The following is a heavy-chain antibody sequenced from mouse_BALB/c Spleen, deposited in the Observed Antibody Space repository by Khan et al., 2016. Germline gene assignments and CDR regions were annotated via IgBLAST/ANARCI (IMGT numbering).Heavy chain of an antibody. Sequence: VQLKQSRPDLVKPGASVKISCKASGYSFTAYYMHWVKQSHGKSLEWIVRVNPNNGGTSYNQKFKGKAILIVDKSSSTVYMELRSLTSADSAVYYCLRDAMDYWGQGTSVTVSS. CDR1: GYSFTAYY. D-gene: IGHD1-1*01. CDR2: VNPNNGGT. CDR3: LRDAMDY. J-gene: IGHJ4*01. V-gene: IGHV1-26*01.